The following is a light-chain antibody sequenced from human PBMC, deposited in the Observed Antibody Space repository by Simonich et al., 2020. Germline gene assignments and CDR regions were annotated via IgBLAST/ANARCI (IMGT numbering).Light chain of an antibody. CDR1: QRVSSN. V-gene: IGKV3-15*01. CDR2: GAS. CDR3: QQYYSTPGT. J-gene: IGKJ1*01. Sequence: EIVMTQSPATLSVSPGERATLSCRASQRVSSNLAWYQQKPGQAPRLLIYGASTRATGIPARFSGSGSGTEFTLTISSMQSEDFAVYYCQQYYSTPGTFGQGTKVEIK.